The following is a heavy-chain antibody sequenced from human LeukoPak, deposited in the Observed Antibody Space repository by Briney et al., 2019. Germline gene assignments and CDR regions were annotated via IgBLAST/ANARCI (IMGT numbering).Heavy chain of an antibody. Sequence: SETLSLTCTASGGSISSYYWSWIRQPAGKGLEWIGRIYTSGSTNYNPSLKSRVTMSVDTSKNQFSLKLSSVTAADTAVYYCARDSSWNYDYYYYGMDVWGQGTTVTVSS. CDR2: IYTSGST. CDR3: ARDSSWNYDYYYYGMDV. V-gene: IGHV4-4*07. J-gene: IGHJ6*02. D-gene: IGHD1-7*01. CDR1: GGSISSYY.